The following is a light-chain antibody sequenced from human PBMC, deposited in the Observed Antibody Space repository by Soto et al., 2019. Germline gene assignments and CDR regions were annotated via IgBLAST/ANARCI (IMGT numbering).Light chain of an antibody. J-gene: IGKJ4*01. Sequence: DIQMTQSPSSLSASVGDRVTITCRASQSISSYLNWYQQKPGKAPKLLIYAASSLQSGVPSRFSGSGSGTDFTLTISSLQPEDFATYYCQQANSFPLTFGGGTKVE. V-gene: IGKV1-39*01. CDR2: AAS. CDR1: QSISSY. CDR3: QQANSFPLT.